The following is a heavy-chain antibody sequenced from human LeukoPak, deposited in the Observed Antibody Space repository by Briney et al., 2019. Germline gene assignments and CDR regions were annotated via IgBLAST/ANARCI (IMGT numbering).Heavy chain of an antibody. D-gene: IGHD3-10*01. CDR3: ARAATKDIIIVRGLDY. V-gene: IGHV4-4*02. Sequence: SGTLSLTCAVSGGSISSSNWWSWVRQSPGKGLEWIAEIYDDGSTNYNPSLNSRVTISIDKSKNQFSLRLTSMTPADTAVYFCARAATKDIIIVRGLDYWGQGTLVTVSS. CDR2: IYDDGST. J-gene: IGHJ4*02. CDR1: GGSISSSNW.